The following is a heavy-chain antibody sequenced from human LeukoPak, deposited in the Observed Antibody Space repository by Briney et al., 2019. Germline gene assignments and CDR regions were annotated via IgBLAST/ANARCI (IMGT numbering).Heavy chain of an antibody. Sequence: SETLSLTCTVSGDSISSYSYYWAWIRQPPGKGLEWIGSILFRGATYYNPSLKPRIIMSVVTSQNHFSLKLTSVTAADTAVYFCARESGDTRTVNSFDFWGRGTLITVSS. CDR1: GDSISSYSYY. J-gene: IGHJ4*01. V-gene: IGHV4-39*07. CDR2: ILFRGAT. D-gene: IGHD2-21*01. CDR3: ARESGDTRTVNSFDF.